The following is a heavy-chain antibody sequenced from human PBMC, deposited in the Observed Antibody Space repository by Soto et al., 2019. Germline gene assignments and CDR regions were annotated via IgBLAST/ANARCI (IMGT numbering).Heavy chain of an antibody. D-gene: IGHD2-8*01. CDR2: IDPSDSYT. CDR3: ARQKVDVLMVYAIRVNYYYGMDV. Sequence: GESLKISCKGSGYSFTSYWISWVRQMPGKGLEWMGRIDPSDSYTNYSPSFQGHVTISADKSISTAYLQWSSLKASDTAMYYCARQKVDVLMVYAIRVNYYYGMDVWGQGTTVTVSS. J-gene: IGHJ6*02. CDR1: GYSFTSYW. V-gene: IGHV5-10-1*01.